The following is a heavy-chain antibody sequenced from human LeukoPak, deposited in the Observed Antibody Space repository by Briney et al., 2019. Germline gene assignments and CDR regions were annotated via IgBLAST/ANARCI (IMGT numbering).Heavy chain of an antibody. V-gene: IGHV3-49*04. CDR3: TRDQIRGVIIRDY. CDR2: IRSKAYGGTT. Sequence: PGGSLRLSCTASGFTFGDYAMSWVRQAPGKGLEWVGFIRSKAYGGTTEYAESVKGRFTISRDDSKSIAYLQMNSLKTEDTAVYYCTRDQIRGVIIRDYWGQGTLVTVSS. J-gene: IGHJ4*02. D-gene: IGHD3-10*01. CDR1: GFTFGDYA.